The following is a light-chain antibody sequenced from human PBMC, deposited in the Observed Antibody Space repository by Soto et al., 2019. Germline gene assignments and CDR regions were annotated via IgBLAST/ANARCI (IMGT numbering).Light chain of an antibody. V-gene: IGKV3-20*01. Sequence: EIVLTQSPGTPSLSPGERATLSCRASLSVTSNYLAWYQQKPGQAPRLLIYGASSRASGVPDRFSGSGSGTDFSLTITRLGPEDFAVYYCQHYGDSIFTFGPGTKVDIK. CDR3: QHYGDSIFT. CDR1: LSVTSNY. CDR2: GAS. J-gene: IGKJ3*01.